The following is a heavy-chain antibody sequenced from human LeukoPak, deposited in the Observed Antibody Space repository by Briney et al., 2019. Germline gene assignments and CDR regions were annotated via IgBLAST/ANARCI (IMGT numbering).Heavy chain of an antibody. CDR1: GFTFTNYW. CDR2: IKQDESER. V-gene: IGHV3-7*01. D-gene: IGHD3-22*01. CDR3: ARDGHKDRYLDY. J-gene: IGHJ4*02. Sequence: GGSLRLSCTASGFTFTNYWMSWVRQAPGKGLEWVANIKQDESERHYVDSLRGRFTISRDNAKNSVFLQMNSLRAEDTAVYYCARDGHKDRYLDYWGQGTLVTVSS.